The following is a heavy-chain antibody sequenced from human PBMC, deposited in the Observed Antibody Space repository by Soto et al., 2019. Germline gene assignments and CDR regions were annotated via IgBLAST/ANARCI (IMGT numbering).Heavy chain of an antibody. J-gene: IGHJ5*02. CDR2: IYYSGST. CDR1: GGSINSNYYY. Sequence: TSETLSLTCIVSGGSINSNYYYWSWVRQHPGKGLEWIGYIYYSGSTYYNPSLKSRVTISVDTSKNQFSLKLSSVTAADTAVYYCARSIDPWGQGTLVTVSS. V-gene: IGHV4-31*03. CDR3: ARSIDP.